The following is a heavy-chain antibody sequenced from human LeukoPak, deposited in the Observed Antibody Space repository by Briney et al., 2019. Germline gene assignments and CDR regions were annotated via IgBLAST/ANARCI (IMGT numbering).Heavy chain of an antibody. V-gene: IGHV4-59*01. D-gene: IGHD3-10*01. CDR2: IYYSGST. Sequence: SETLSLTCTVSGGSISSYYWSWIRQPPGKGLEWIGYIYYSGSTNYNPSLKSRVTISVDTSKNQFSLKLSSETAADTAVYYCAREGVIFDYWGQGTLVTVSS. J-gene: IGHJ4*02. CDR1: GGSISSYY. CDR3: AREGVIFDY.